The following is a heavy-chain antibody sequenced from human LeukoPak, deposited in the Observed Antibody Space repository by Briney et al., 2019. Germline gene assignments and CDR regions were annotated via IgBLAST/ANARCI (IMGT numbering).Heavy chain of an antibody. V-gene: IGHV1-46*01. D-gene: IGHD2-2*01. CDR1: GYTFTSYY. CDR2: INPSGGST. CDR3: ASIPAAKYYYYYMDV. Sequence: ASVKVSCKASGYTFTSYYMHWVRQAPGQGLEWMGIINPSGGSTSYAQKFQGRVTMTRDTSTSTVYMELSSLRSEDTAVYYCASIPAAKYYYYYMDVWGKGTTVTVSS. J-gene: IGHJ6*03.